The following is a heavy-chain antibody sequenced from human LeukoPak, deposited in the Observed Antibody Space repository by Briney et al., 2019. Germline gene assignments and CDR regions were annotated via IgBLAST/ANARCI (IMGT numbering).Heavy chain of an antibody. D-gene: IGHD3-16*02. J-gene: IGHJ5*02. CDR2: INHSGST. Sequence: SETLSLTCAVYGGSFSGYYWSWIRQPPGKGLEWIGEINHSGSTNYNPSLKSRVTISVDTSRNQFSLKLSSVTAADTAVYYCARAFYDYGWGSYRPNWFDPWGQGTLVTVSS. CDR3: ARAFYDYGWGSYRPNWFDP. CDR1: GGSFSGYY. V-gene: IGHV4-34*01.